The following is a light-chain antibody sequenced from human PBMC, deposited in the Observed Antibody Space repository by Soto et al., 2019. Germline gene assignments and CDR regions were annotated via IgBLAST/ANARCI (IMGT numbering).Light chain of an antibody. V-gene: IGLV2-14*01. Sequence: QSALTQPASVSGPPGQSITISCTGTSSDVGAYNYVSWYQQHPGKAPKLMIYEVSNRPSGVSNRFSGSKSGNTASLTISGLQAEEEADYYCSSYISRSTLVFGTGTKVTVL. J-gene: IGLJ1*01. CDR1: SSDVGAYNY. CDR3: SSYISRSTLV. CDR2: EVS.